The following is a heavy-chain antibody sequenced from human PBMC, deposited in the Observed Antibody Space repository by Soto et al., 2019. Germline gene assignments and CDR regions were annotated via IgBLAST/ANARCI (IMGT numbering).Heavy chain of an antibody. D-gene: IGHD5-18*01. Sequence: QVQLVQSRAEVKKPGSSVKVSCKASGGTFSSYTISWVRQAPGQGLEWMGRIIPILGIANYAQKFQGRVTITADKSTSTAYMELSSLRSEDTAVYYCARDPGVDTWYFDLWGRGTLVTVSS. V-gene: IGHV1-69*08. J-gene: IGHJ2*01. CDR3: ARDPGVDTWYFDL. CDR1: GGTFSSYT. CDR2: IIPILGIA.